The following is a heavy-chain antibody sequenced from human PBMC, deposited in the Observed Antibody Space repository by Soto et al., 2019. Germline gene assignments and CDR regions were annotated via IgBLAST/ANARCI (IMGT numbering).Heavy chain of an antibody. Sequence: SETLSLTCAVSGGSISSSNLWSCVRQPPGKGLEWIGEIYHSGSTYYNMSLKSRVTISVDKSNNQFSLKLTSMTAADSAVYYCARVGYTSGHYFDYWGQGTLVTVSS. D-gene: IGHD5-18*01. J-gene: IGHJ4*02. CDR2: IYHSGST. CDR1: GGSISSSNL. CDR3: ARVGYTSGHYFDY. V-gene: IGHV4-4*02.